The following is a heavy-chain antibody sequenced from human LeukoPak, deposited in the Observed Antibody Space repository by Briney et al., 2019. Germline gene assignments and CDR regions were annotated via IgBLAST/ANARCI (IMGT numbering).Heavy chain of an antibody. CDR3: ARGAEYYAIWRGYAGYSDY. V-gene: IGHV4-38-2*02. CDR1: GYSISNGYY. Sequence: PSETLSLTCTVSGYSISNGYYWGWIRQPPGKGLEWVGSIYHRGSTYYNPSLRSRVTISLDRSKKKFSLKLTSVTAADTVVYFCARGAEYYAIWRGYAGYSDYWGQGISVTVSS. D-gene: IGHD3-3*01. CDR2: IYHRGST. J-gene: IGHJ4*02.